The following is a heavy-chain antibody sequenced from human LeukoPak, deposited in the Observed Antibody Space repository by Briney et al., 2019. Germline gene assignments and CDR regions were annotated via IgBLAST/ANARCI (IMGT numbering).Heavy chain of an antibody. V-gene: IGHV3-23*01. J-gene: IGHJ4*02. Sequence: GGSLRLSCAASGFTFSSYAMSWVRQAPGKGLEWVSAISGSGGSTYYADSVKGRFTIFRDNSKNTLYLQMNSLRAEDTAVYYCAKDSSSGYDSDTLDYWGQGTLVTVSS. D-gene: IGHD5-12*01. CDR1: GFTFSSYA. CDR3: AKDSSSGYDSDTLDY. CDR2: ISGSGGST.